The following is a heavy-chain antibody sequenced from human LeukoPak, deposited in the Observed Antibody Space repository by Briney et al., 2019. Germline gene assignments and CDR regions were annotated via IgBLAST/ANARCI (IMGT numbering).Heavy chain of an antibody. J-gene: IGHJ6*03. V-gene: IGHV4-59*01. CDR3: AGGYSYGSTYYYMDV. CDR2: IYYSGST. D-gene: IGHD5-18*01. CDR1: GSSMSRGYY. Sequence: SETLSLTCSLSGSSMSRGYYWSWIRQPPGKGLEWIGYIYYSGSTNYNPSLKSRVTISVDTSKNQFSLKLSSVTAADTAVYYCAGGYSYGSTYYYMDVWGKGTTVTISS.